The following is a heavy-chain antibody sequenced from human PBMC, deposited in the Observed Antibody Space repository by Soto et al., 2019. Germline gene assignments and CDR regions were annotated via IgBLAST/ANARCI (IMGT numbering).Heavy chain of an antibody. CDR3: ARDWFGVDY. Sequence: ASVKVSCNSYVYTFNSYVISWRRQAHGPGLGWMGWINPYNGNTNYAQKLQGRVTMTTDTSTSTAYMELRSLRSDDTAVYYCARDWFGVDYWGQGTLVTVSS. CDR1: VYTFNSYV. V-gene: IGHV1-18*01. CDR2: INPYNGNT. D-gene: IGHD3-16*01. J-gene: IGHJ4*02.